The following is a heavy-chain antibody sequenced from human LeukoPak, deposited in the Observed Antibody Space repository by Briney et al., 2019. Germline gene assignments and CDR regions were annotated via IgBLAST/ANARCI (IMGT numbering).Heavy chain of an antibody. Sequence: SETLSLTCSGSNYSISNSLYWGWLRQPPGKGLEWIGSIYRSGSTFYNPSLKSRVTISLDTSENQFSLKLSSVTAADTAVYFCARGTYGYYMDVWGKGTTVTVSS. CDR1: NYSISNSLY. V-gene: IGHV4-38-2*02. CDR2: IYRSGST. D-gene: IGHD4-17*01. CDR3: ARGTYGYYMDV. J-gene: IGHJ6*03.